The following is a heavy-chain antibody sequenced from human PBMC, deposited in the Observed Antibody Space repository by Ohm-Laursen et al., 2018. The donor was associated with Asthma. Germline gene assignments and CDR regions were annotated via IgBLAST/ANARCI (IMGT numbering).Heavy chain of an antibody. D-gene: IGHD2-15*01. Sequence: SVKVSCKSSGGTFSNYVIGWVRQAPGQGLEWMGGINSVFATTDYGQKFRGRVTITADESTAAVYMELSSLRSDDTALYYCGRKRGSCITSTCYSLDFWGQGTLITVSS. CDR1: GGTFSNYV. CDR3: GRKRGSCITSTCYSLDF. CDR2: INSVFATT. J-gene: IGHJ4*02. V-gene: IGHV1-69*13.